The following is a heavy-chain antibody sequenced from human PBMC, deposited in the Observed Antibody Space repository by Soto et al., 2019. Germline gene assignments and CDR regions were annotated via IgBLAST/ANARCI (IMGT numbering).Heavy chain of an antibody. V-gene: IGHV1-46*03. J-gene: IGHJ6*03. CDR2: INPSGGST. CDR3: ARDPVYGSGYDFEYYMDV. D-gene: IGHD5-12*01. Sequence: ASVKVSCKASGYTFTSYYMHWVRQAPGQGLEWMGIINPSGGSTSYAQKFQGRVTMTRDTSTSTVYMELSSLRSEDTAVFFFARDPVYGSGYDFEYYMDVWGKGTTVTVSS. CDR1: GYTFTSYY.